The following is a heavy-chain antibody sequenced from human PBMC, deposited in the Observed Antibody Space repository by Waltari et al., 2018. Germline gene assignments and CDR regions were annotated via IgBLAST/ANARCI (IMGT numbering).Heavy chain of an antibody. CDR2: MIPSRGIA. CDR3: GAGPNDYGDYEYAFDI. D-gene: IGHD4-17*01. CDR1: GGTFSSYA. V-gene: IGHV1-69*10. Sequence: QVQLVQSGAEVKKPGSSVNVSCKASGGTFSSYAISCVRQAPGQGLECMRWMIPSRGIAYYTRKFQGRVTITEDKSTSTAYMELSSLKSEETAVYYCGAGPNDYGDYEYAFDIWGQGTMFTVSS. J-gene: IGHJ3*02.